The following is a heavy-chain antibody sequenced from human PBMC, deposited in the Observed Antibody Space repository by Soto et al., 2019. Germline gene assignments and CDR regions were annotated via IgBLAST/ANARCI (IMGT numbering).Heavy chain of an antibody. CDR1: GFTFSSYA. CDR2: ISGSGGST. J-gene: IGHJ6*02. Sequence: GSLRLSCAASGFTFSSYAMSWVRQAPGKGLEWVSAISGSGGSTYYADSVKGRFTISRDNSKNTLYLQMNSLRAEDTAVYYCAKTGDYYDSSGYYYYYGMDVWGQGTTVTVSS. D-gene: IGHD3-22*01. V-gene: IGHV3-23*01. CDR3: AKTGDYYDSSGYYYYYGMDV.